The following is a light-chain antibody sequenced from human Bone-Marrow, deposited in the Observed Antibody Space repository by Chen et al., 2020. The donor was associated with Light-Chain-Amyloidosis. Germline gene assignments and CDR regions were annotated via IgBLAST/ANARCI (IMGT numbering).Light chain of an antibody. V-gene: IGLV3-21*02. CDR2: DDS. CDR1: NIGSTS. J-gene: IGLJ3*02. CDR3: QVWDRSSDRPV. Sequence: SYVLTQPSSVSVAPGQTATIACGGNNIGSTSVHWYQPTPGQAPLLVVYDDSARPSGSPERLSGSNSGNTATLTISRVEAGDEADYYCQVWDRSSDRPVFGGGTKLTVL.